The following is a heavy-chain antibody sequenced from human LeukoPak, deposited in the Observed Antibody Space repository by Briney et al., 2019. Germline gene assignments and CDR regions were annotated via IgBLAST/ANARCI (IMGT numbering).Heavy chain of an antibody. CDR2: IYYSGST. V-gene: IGHV4-31*03. Sequence: TLSLTCTVSGGSISSGGYYWSWIRQQPGKGLEWIGYIYYSGSTYYNPSLKSRVTISVDTSKNQFSLKLSSVTAADTAVYYCARSYCSSTSCSPYYYYYMDVWGKGTTVTVSS. D-gene: IGHD2-2*01. CDR1: GGSISSGGYY. CDR3: ARSYCSSTSCSPYYYYYMDV. J-gene: IGHJ6*03.